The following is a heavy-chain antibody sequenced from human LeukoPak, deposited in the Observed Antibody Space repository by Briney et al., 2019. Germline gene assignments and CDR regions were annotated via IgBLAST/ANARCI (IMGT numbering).Heavy chain of an antibody. V-gene: IGHV4-4*07. J-gene: IGHJ3*02. D-gene: IGHD5-24*01. CDR2: IYTSGST. CDR1: GGSISSYY. Sequence: PSETLSLTCTVSGGSISSYYWSWIRQPAGKGLEWIRRIYTSGSTNYNPSLKSRVTMSVDTSKNQFSLKLSSVTAADTAVYYCARVVEMATIGAFDIWGQGTMVTVSS. CDR3: ARVVEMATIGAFDI.